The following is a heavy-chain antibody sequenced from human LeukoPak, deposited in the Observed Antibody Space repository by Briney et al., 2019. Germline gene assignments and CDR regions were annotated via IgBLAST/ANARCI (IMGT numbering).Heavy chain of an antibody. CDR2: IRYDASDK. CDR1: GFIFSNYG. Sequence: GGSLRLSCAASGFIFSNYGIHWVRQAPGKGLEWVAFIRYDASDKYYTDSVKGRFTISRDNAKNSLYLQINSLRAEDTAVYYCARAVEDTAMVHPYYYYYYYMDVWGKGTTVTVSS. J-gene: IGHJ6*03. CDR3: ARAVEDTAMVHPYYYYYYYMDV. V-gene: IGHV3-30*02. D-gene: IGHD5-18*01.